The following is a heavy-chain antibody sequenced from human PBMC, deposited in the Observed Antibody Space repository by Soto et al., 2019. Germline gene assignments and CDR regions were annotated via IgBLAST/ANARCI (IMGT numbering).Heavy chain of an antibody. J-gene: IGHJ4*02. CDR3: AIGYYDSSGYYPFFEY. Sequence: VQLVESGGGVGQPGRSLRLSCAASGFTVSSYGMHWVRQAPGKGLEWVAVISYDGSNKYNADSVKGRFTISRDNSKNTLYLQMNSLRAEDTAVYYCAIGYYDSSGYYPFFEYWGQGTLVTGSS. D-gene: IGHD3-22*01. CDR2: ISYDGSNK. V-gene: IGHV3-30-3*01. CDR1: GFTVSSYG.